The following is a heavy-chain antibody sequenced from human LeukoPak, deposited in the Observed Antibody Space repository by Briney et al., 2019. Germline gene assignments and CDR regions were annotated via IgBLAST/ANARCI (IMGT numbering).Heavy chain of an antibody. CDR1: GFNVNNH. Sequence: GGSLRLSCAATGFNVNNHLTWVRQAPGKGLEWVSFIYSGGNTDYADSVKGRFIISRDISKNTLNLQMNNLRVEDTAVYYCAGGPYCSGGSCYSYNWFDPWGQGTQVTVSS. CDR3: AGGPYCSGGSCYSYNWFDP. V-gene: IGHV3-66*01. J-gene: IGHJ5*02. CDR2: IYSGGNT. D-gene: IGHD2-15*01.